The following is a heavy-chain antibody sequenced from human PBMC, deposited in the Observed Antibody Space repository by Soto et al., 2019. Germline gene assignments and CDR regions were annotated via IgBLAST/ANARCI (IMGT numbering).Heavy chain of an antibody. V-gene: IGHV4-39*01. J-gene: IGHJ5*02. CDR2: SYYSGST. Sequence: QLQLQESGPGLVKPSETLSLTCTVSGGSISSSSYYWGWIRQPPGKGLEWIGSSYYSGSTFYTPSLKIRVTLSVDTSKNQFSLKLSSLTAADTAVYYCASGYDLGWFAPWGQGTLVTVSS. D-gene: IGHD5-12*01. CDR1: GGSISSSSYY. CDR3: ASGYDLGWFAP.